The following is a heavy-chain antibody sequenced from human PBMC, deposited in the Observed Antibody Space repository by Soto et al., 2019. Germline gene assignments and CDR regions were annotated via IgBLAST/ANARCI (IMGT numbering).Heavy chain of an antibody. CDR3: ARAWYYYDSSGFLYGYYYGMDV. D-gene: IGHD3-22*01. Sequence: GASVKVSCKASGGTLSSYAISCVRQAPGQGLEWMGGIIPIFGTANYAQKFQGRVTITEDEATSTAYMELSSLRHEDRAVYYCARAWYYYDSSGFLYGYYYGMDVWGQGTTVTVSS. CDR1: GGTLSSYA. CDR2: IIPIFGTA. J-gene: IGHJ6*02. V-gene: IGHV1-69*13.